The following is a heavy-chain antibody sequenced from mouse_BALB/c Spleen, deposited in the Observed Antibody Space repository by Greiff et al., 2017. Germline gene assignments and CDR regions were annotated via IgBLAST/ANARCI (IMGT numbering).Heavy chain of an antibody. CDR3: ARWDYYGSSPYFDY. Sequence: VQGVESGAELVRPGTSVKVSCKASGYAFTNYLIEWVKQRPGQGLEWIGVINPGSGGTNYNEKFKGKATLTADKSSSTAYMQLSSLTSDDSAVYFCARWDYYGSSPYFDYWGQGTTLTVSS. CDR2: INPGSGGT. J-gene: IGHJ2*01. V-gene: IGHV1-54*01. D-gene: IGHD1-1*01. CDR1: GYAFTNYL.